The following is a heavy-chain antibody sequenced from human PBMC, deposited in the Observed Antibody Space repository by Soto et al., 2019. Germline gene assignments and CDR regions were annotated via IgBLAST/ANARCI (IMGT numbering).Heavy chain of an antibody. CDR1: GFTFSSYG. J-gene: IGHJ4*02. Sequence: GGSLRLSCAASGFTFSSYGMHWVRQAPGKGLEWVAVISYDGSNKYYADSAKGRFTISRDNSKNTLYLQMNSLRAEDTAVYYCAKDQGYCSGGSCFFEYWGQGTLVTVSS. V-gene: IGHV3-30*18. CDR2: ISYDGSNK. D-gene: IGHD2-15*01. CDR3: AKDQGYCSGGSCFFEY.